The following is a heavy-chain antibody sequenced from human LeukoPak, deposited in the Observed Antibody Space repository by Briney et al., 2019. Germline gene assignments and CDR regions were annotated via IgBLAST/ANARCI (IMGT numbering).Heavy chain of an antibody. CDR3: ASQATKPRYYFDY. CDR2: INHSGST. Sequence: SETLSLTCAVYGGSFSGYYWSWIRQPPGKGLEWIGEINHSGSTNYNPSLKGRVTISVDTSRNQFSLKLSSVTAADTAVYYCASQATKPRYYFDYWGQGTLVTVSS. CDR1: GGSFSGYY. J-gene: IGHJ4*02. D-gene: IGHD5-12*01. V-gene: IGHV4-34*01.